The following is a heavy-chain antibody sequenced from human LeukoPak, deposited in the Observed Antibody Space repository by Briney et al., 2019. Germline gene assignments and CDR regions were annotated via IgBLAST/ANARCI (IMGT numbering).Heavy chain of an antibody. CDR2: IKSKTDGGTT. V-gene: IGHV3-15*01. CDR1: GFTFSNAW. D-gene: IGHD1-1*01. Sequence: GGSLRLSCAASGFTFSNAWMSWVRQAPGKGLEWVGRIKSKTDGGTTDYAAPVKGRFTISRDDSKNTLYLQMNSLKTEDTAVYYCLWAKEAGTTSVDYWGQGTLVTVSS. J-gene: IGHJ4*02. CDR3: LWAKEAGTTSVDY.